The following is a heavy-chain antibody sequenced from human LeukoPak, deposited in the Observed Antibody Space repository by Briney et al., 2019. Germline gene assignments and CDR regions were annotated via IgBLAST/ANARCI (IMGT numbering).Heavy chain of an antibody. CDR2: INHSGGST. CDR3: ARGDSSSSRFYYYYTDV. D-gene: IGHD6-6*01. J-gene: IGHJ6*03. V-gene: IGHV1-46*03. Sequence: GASVKVSCKASGYTFTSYYMHWVRQASGQGLEWMGIINHSGGSTRNAQKFQGRVTMTRDTSTSTVYMELSSLRSEDTAVYYCARGDSSSSRFYYYYTDVWGKGTTVTVSS. CDR1: GYTFTSYY.